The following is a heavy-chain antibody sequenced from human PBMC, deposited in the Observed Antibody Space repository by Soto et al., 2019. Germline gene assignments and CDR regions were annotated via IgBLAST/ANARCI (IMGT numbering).Heavy chain of an antibody. CDR1: GYTFTSYD. CDR3: AIVRSGRRLPLNMHV. J-gene: IGHJ6*03. D-gene: IGHD2-15*01. Sequence: GASVKVSCKASGYTFTSYDSNWVRQATGQGLEWMGWMNPNSGNTGYAQKFQGRVTMTRNTSISTAYMELSSLRSEDTAVYYCAIVRSGRRLPLNMHVWGKGTTVTVSS. CDR2: MNPNSGNT. V-gene: IGHV1-8*01.